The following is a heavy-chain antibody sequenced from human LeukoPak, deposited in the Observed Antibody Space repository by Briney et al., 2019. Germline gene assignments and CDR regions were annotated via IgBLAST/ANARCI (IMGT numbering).Heavy chain of an antibody. Sequence: GESLRISCKGSGYSFTSYWISWVRQMPGKGLEWMGRIDPSDSYTNYSPSFQGHVTISADKSISTAYLQWSSLKASDTAMYYCARNVKGYDYGDYGWFGPWGQGTLVTVSS. D-gene: IGHD4-17*01. CDR3: ARNVKGYDYGDYGWFGP. CDR1: GYSFTSYW. J-gene: IGHJ5*02. V-gene: IGHV5-10-1*01. CDR2: IDPSDSYT.